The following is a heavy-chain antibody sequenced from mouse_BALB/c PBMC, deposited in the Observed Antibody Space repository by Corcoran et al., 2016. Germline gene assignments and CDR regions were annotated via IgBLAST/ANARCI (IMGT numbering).Heavy chain of an antibody. J-gene: IGHJ2*01. V-gene: IGHV9-3-1*01. CDR1: GYTFTNYG. D-gene: IGHD1-1*01. CDR3: ARYTTVVAPYYFDY. Sequence: QIQLVQSGPELKKPGETVKISCKASGYTFTNYGVNWVKQAPGKGLKWMGWINTDTGEPTYADDFKGRFAFSLETSASTAYLQINNLKNEDTATYFCARYTTVVAPYYFDYWGQGTTLTVSS. CDR2: INTDTGEP.